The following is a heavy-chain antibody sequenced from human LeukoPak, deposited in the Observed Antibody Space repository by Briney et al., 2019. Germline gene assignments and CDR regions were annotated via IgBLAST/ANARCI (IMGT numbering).Heavy chain of an antibody. J-gene: IGHJ3*02. CDR2: IYRSGST. Sequence: SETLSLTCSGSNYSISNSLYWGWLRQPPGKGLEWIGSIYRSGSTFYNPSLKSRVTISIDTSKNQFSLKVNSMTATDTAVYYCASHSGRYRDAFEIWGQGTMVTVSS. CDR3: ASHSGRYRDAFEI. V-gene: IGHV4-38-2*02. D-gene: IGHD1-26*01. CDR1: NYSISNSLY.